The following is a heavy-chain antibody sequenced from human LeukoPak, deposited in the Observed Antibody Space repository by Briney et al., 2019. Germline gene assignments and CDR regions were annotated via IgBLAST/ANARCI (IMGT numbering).Heavy chain of an antibody. CDR3: ARDPDYGYSSSWYTGPNWFDP. J-gene: IGHJ5*02. Sequence: GASVKVSCKASGYTFTGYYMHWVRQAPGQGLEWMGWINPNSGGTNYAQKFQGRVTMTRDTSISTAYMELSRLRSDDTAVYYCARDPDYGYSSSWYTGPNWFDPWGQGTLVTVSS. D-gene: IGHD6-13*01. CDR2: INPNSGGT. CDR1: GYTFTGYY. V-gene: IGHV1-2*02.